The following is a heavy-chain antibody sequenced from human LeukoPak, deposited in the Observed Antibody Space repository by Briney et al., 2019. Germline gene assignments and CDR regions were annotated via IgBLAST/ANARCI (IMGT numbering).Heavy chain of an antibody. V-gene: IGHV5-51*01. D-gene: IGHD3-10*01. CDR1: GYSFTSYW. CDR3: ASLGSGSYYPFDAFDI. Sequence: GESLKIFCKGSGYSFTSYWIGWVRQMPGKGLEWMGIIYPGDSDTRYSPSFQGQVTISADKSISTAYLQWSSLKASDTAMYYCASLGSGSYYPFDAFDIWGQGTMVTVSS. CDR2: IYPGDSDT. J-gene: IGHJ3*02.